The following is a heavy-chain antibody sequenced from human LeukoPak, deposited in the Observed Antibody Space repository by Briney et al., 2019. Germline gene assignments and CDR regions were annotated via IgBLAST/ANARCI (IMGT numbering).Heavy chain of an antibody. Sequence: SETLSLTCTVSGGSISSYYWSWIRQPPGKGLEWIGYIYYSGSANYNPSLKSRVTISVDTSKNQFSLKLSSVTAADTAVYYCAHSSSRDNWFDPWGQGTLVTVSS. V-gene: IGHV4-59*08. CDR2: IYYSGSA. CDR3: AHSSSRDNWFDP. D-gene: IGHD6-13*01. CDR1: GGSISSYY. J-gene: IGHJ5*02.